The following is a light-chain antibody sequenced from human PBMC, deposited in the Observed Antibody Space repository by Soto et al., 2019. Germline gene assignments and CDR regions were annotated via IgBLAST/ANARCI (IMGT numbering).Light chain of an antibody. J-gene: IGKJ5*01. CDR2: DAS. CDR3: QQFNGDPS. V-gene: IGKV1-13*02. CDR1: QGVGRA. Sequence: AIQLTQSPSSLSASVGDRVIITCRASQGVGRALAWYQQKPGKSPKLLIYDASILETGAPARFSGSGSGTDFTLTISTLQPEDFATYCCQQFNGDPSFGHGTRLDIK.